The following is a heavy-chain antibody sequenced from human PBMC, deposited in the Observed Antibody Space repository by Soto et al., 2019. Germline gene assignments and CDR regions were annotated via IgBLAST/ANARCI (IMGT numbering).Heavy chain of an antibody. D-gene: IGHD4-17*01. Sequence: SETLSLTCTVSGGSFSTYYWSWIRQPPGKGLEWIGYIYYSGSTNYNPSLKSRVTISVDTSKNQFSLKLSSVTAADTAVCYCARAPYGDYAFDYWGQGTLVTVSS. V-gene: IGHV4-59*01. CDR1: GGSFSTYY. J-gene: IGHJ4*02. CDR3: ARAPYGDYAFDY. CDR2: IYYSGST.